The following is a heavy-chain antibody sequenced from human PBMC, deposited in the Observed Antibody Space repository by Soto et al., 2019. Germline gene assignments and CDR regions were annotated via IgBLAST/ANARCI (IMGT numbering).Heavy chain of an antibody. V-gene: IGHV1-46*01. CDR3: ARTKTVTTAPTPYGMDV. CDR1: GYTFTSYY. J-gene: IGHJ6*02. Sequence: ASVKVSCKASGYTFTSYYMHWVRQAPGQGLEWMGIINPSGGSTSYAQKFQGRVTMTRDTSTSTVYMELSSLRSEDTAVYYCARTKTVTTAPTPYGMDVWGQGTTVTVSS. CDR2: INPSGGST. D-gene: IGHD1-1*01.